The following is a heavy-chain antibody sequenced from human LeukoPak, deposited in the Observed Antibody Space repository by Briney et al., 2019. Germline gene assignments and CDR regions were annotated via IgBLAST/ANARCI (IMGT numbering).Heavy chain of an antibody. CDR3: AKELYQLLKS. CDR1: GFTVSSTY. Sequence: GGSLRLSCAVSGFTVSSTYMGWVRQAPGKGLEWVSVIYSGGSTYYADSVKGRFTISRDKSKNTLYLQMNSLRAEDTAVYYCAKELYQLLKSWGQGTLVTVSS. CDR2: IYSGGST. J-gene: IGHJ4*02. D-gene: IGHD2-2*01. V-gene: IGHV3-66*01.